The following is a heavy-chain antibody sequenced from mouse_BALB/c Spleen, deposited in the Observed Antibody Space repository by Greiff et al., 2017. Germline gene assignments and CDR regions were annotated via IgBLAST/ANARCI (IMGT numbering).Heavy chain of an antibody. CDR2: ISSGSSTI. CDR3: ARGGNYYAMDY. CDR1: GFTFSSFG. D-gene: IGHD2-1*01. J-gene: IGHJ4*01. V-gene: IGHV5-17*02. Sequence: EVQRVESGGGLVQPGGSRKLSCAASGFTFSSFGMHWVRQAPEKGLEWVAYISSGSSTIYYADTVKGRFTISRDNPKNTLFLQMTRLRSEDTAMYYCARGGNYYAMDYWGQGTSVTVSS.